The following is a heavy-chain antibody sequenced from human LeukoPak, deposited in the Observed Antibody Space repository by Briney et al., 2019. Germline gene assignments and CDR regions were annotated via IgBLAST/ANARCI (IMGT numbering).Heavy chain of an antibody. J-gene: IGHJ3*02. Sequence: ASVKVSCKASGFTFTSSAMQWVRQARGQRLEWIGWIVVGSGNTNYAQKFQERVTITRDMSTSTAYMELSSLRSEDTAVYYCAADIRGYRAFDIWGQGTMVTVSS. D-gene: IGHD3-16*02. CDR1: GFTFTSSA. CDR2: IVVGSGNT. V-gene: IGHV1-58*02. CDR3: AADIRGYRAFDI.